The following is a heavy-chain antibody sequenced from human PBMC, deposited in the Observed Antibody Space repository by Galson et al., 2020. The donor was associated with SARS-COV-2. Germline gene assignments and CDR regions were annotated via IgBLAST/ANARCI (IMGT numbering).Heavy chain of an antibody. J-gene: IGHJ4*02. V-gene: IGHV3-21*01. CDR2: ISSSSSYI. CDR3: AREGGAVVAASDY. D-gene: IGHD6-19*01. CDR1: GFTFSSYS. Sequence: GGSLRLSCAASGFTFSSYSMNWVRQAPGKGLEWVSSISSSSSYIYYADSVKGRFTISRDNAKNLLYLQMNSLRAEDTAVYYCAREGGAVVAASDYWGQGTLVTVPS.